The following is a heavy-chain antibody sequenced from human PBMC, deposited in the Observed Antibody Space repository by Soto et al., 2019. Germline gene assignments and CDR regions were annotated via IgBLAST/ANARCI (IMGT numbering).Heavy chain of an antibody. CDR1: GYSFTSYW. D-gene: IGHD5-18*01. CDR3: ARQDGGAQLWEGDFDY. J-gene: IGHJ4*02. Sequence: GESLKISCKGSGYSFTSYWIGWVRQMPGKGLEWMEIIYPGDSDTRYSPSFQGQVTISADKSISTAYLQWSSLKASDTAMYYCARQDGGAQLWEGDFDYWGQGTLVTVSS. V-gene: IGHV5-51*01. CDR2: IYPGDSDT.